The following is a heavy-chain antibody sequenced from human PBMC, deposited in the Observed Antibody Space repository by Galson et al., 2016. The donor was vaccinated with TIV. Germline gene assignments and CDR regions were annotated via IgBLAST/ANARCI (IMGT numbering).Heavy chain of an antibody. V-gene: IGHV3-15*01. J-gene: IGHJ4*02. CDR2: IKSNFDGGTT. CDR1: GFIFSNAW. CDR3: TTELGYCSGGYCYYFDY. Sequence: SCAAPGFIFSNAWMSWVRQAPGKGLEWVGRIKSNFDGGTTDYAAPVKGRFTISRHDSKNTLFLQMNRLKTEDTAVYYCTTELGYCSGGYCYYFDYWGQGTLVTVSS. D-gene: IGHD2-15*01.